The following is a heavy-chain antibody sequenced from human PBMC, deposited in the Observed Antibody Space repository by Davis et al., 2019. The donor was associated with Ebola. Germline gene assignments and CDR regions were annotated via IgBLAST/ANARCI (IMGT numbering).Heavy chain of an antibody. J-gene: IGHJ6*02. CDR2: IKEDGSEK. CDR1: ELTISNAW. Sequence: PGGSLRLSCAASELTISNAWMSWVRQAPGKGLEWVAKIKEDGSEKLEVDSVKGRFTISRDNAKDSLYLQMNSLRAEDTAVYYCARGSRNMDVWGQGTTVTVSS. V-gene: IGHV3-7*03. CDR3: ARGSRNMDV.